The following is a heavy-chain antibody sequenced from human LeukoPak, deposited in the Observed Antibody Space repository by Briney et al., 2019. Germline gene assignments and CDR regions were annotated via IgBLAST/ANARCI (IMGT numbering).Heavy chain of an antibody. J-gene: IGHJ4*02. CDR3: ARDVVAAAGTWDY. D-gene: IGHD6-13*01. CDR1: GVSFSGYY. CDR2: IYSSGST. V-gene: IGHV4-4*07. Sequence: SETLSLTCSVNGVSFSGYYWSWIRQPAGKGLEWIGRIYSSGSTNYNPSLESRVTMSVDTSKNQLSLKLSSVTAADTAVYYCARDVVAAAGTWDYWGQGTLVTVSS.